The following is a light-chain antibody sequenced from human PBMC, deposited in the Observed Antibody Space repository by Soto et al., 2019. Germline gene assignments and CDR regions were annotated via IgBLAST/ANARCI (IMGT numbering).Light chain of an antibody. J-gene: IGLJ2*01. CDR3: AAWDDSLNGLV. CDR2: SNN. CDR1: SSNIGSNT. Sequence: QAVVTQPPSASGTPGQRVTISCSGSSSNIGSNTVNWYQQLPKTAPKPLIYSNNQRPSGVPDRFSGSKSGTSASLAISGLQSEDEADYYCAAWDDSLNGLVFGGGTKLTVL. V-gene: IGLV1-44*01.